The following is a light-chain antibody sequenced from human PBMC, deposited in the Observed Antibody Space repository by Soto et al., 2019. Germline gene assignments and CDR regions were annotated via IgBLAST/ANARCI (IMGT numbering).Light chain of an antibody. J-gene: IGLJ1*01. CDR1: SSDVGGYNY. CDR3: SSYTSSSTYV. CDR2: DVS. Sequence: QSALTQPASVSGSPGQSIAISCTGTSSDVGGYNYVSWYQQHPGKAPKLMVYDVSNRPSGVSNRFSGPKSGNTASLTISGPQAEDEADYYCSSYTSSSTYVFGTGTKLTVL. V-gene: IGLV2-14*01.